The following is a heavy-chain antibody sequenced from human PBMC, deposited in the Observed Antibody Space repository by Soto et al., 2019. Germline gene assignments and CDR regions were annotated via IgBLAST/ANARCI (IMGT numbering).Heavy chain of an antibody. Sequence: SETLSRTCAVCRVSLTSGNGGACVRHSARRGLEYIGEIFHEGTANYYPSFERRVAISVDTSRNQFSLKLSSVTAADTAVYFCARLVYDTRLNYMYFDFWGPGTLVTVSS. J-gene: IGHJ4*02. CDR2: IFHEGTA. D-gene: IGHD3-10*01. V-gene: IGHV4-4*02. CDR1: RVSLTSGNG. CDR3: ARLVYDTRLNYMYFDF.